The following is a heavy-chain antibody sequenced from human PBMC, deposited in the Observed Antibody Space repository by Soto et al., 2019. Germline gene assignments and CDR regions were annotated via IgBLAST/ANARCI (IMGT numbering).Heavy chain of an antibody. Sequence: ASVKVSCKASGYTFTSYGISWVRQAPGQGLEWMGWISAYNGNTNYAQKLQGRVTMTTDTSTSTAYMELRSLRSDDTAVYYCADLRRDGYSCYFDYWGQGTLVTVSS. CDR2: ISAYNGNT. CDR3: ADLRRDGYSCYFDY. V-gene: IGHV1-18*04. D-gene: IGHD5-18*01. J-gene: IGHJ4*02. CDR1: GYTFTSYG.